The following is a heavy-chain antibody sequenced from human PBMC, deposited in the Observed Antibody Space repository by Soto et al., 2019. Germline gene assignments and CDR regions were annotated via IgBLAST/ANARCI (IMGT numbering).Heavy chain of an antibody. CDR2: IYSGGST. Sequence: EVQLVESGGGLVQPGGSLRLSCAASGFTVSSNYMSWVRQAPGKGLEWVSVIYSGGSTYYADSVKGRFTISRDNSKNTLYLQMNGLRAEDTAVYFGARDPYCSGGSCYTPSFDPWGQGTLVIVSS. CDR1: GFTVSSNY. V-gene: IGHV3-66*01. D-gene: IGHD2-15*01. J-gene: IGHJ5*02. CDR3: ARDPYCSGGSCYTPSFDP.